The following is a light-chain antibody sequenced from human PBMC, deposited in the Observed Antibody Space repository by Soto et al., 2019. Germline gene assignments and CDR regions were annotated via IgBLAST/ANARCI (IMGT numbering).Light chain of an antibody. CDR2: ENN. CDR3: GTWDSSLSAYV. Sequence: SVVTQPPSVSAAPGQKVTISCSGRSSNIGNNYVSWYQQLPGTAPKLLIYENNKRPSGIPDRFSGSKSGTSATLGITGLQTGDEADYYCGTWDSSLSAYVFGTGTKVTVL. CDR1: SSNIGNNY. V-gene: IGLV1-51*02. J-gene: IGLJ1*01.